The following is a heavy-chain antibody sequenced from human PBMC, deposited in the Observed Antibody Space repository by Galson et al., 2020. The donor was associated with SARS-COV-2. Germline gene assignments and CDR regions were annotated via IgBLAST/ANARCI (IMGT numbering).Heavy chain of an antibody. CDR1: GLTVSTNY. J-gene: IGHJ2*01. Sequence: GGSLRLSCAASGLTVSTNYWSWVRQAPGKGLEWVSVIYTGGITYYADSAKGRFTISRDNSKNTLFLQMNSLRVEDTAVYYCAREIIAARYNYFDLWGRGTLVTVSS. CDR2: IYTGGIT. D-gene: IGHD6-6*01. V-gene: IGHV3-53*01. CDR3: AREIIAARYNYFDL.